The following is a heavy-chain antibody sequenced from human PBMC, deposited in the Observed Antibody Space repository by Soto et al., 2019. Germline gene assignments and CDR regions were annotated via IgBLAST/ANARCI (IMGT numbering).Heavy chain of an antibody. D-gene: IGHD2-2*01. CDR3: ARDYRPNIYCSSTSCYDAFDI. V-gene: IGHV3-21*01. CDR2: ISSSSSYI. CDR1: GFTFSSYS. Sequence: GESLKISCAASGFTFSSYSMNWVRQAPGKGLEWVSSISSSSSYIYYADSVKGRFPITRDNAKNSLYLQMNSLRAEDTDVYDCARDYRPNIYCSSTSCYDAFDIWGQGTMVTVSS. J-gene: IGHJ3*02.